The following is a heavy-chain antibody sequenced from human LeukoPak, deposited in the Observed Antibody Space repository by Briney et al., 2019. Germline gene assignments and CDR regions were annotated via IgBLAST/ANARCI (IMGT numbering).Heavy chain of an antibody. CDR1: GFTFSSYS. V-gene: IGHV3-21*01. D-gene: IGHD5-24*01. Sequence: SGGSLRLSCAASGFTFSSYSMTWVRQAPGKGREWVSSISSSSSYIYYADSVKGRFTISRDNAKNSLYLQMNSLRAEDTAVYYCARDLDESREMATITAFDYWGQGTLVTVSS. CDR3: ARDLDESREMATITAFDY. CDR2: ISSSSSYI. J-gene: IGHJ4*02.